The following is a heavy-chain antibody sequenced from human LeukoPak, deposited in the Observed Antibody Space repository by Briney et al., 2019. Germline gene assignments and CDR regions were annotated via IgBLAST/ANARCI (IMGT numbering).Heavy chain of an antibody. Sequence: ASVKVSCKASGYTFTSYDINWVRQATGQGLEWMGWMNPNSGNTGYAQKFQGRVTITRNTSISTAYMELSSLRSEDTAVYYCASRTHSSGTFDYWGQGTLVTVSS. D-gene: IGHD3-22*01. CDR2: MNPNSGNT. CDR3: ASRTHSSGTFDY. J-gene: IGHJ4*02. V-gene: IGHV1-8*01. CDR1: GYTFTSYD.